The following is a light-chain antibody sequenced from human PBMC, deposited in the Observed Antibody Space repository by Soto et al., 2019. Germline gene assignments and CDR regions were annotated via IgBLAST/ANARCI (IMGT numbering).Light chain of an antibody. Sequence: DIQMTQSPSTLSASAGDRVTITCRASQSITIWLAWYQQKPGKAPKLLIYDASTLESGVPSRFSGSGSGTEFTLTISSLHPDDFATYYCQQFPSFPITFGQGTRLEIK. V-gene: IGKV1-5*01. J-gene: IGKJ5*01. CDR3: QQFPSFPIT. CDR1: QSITIW. CDR2: DAS.